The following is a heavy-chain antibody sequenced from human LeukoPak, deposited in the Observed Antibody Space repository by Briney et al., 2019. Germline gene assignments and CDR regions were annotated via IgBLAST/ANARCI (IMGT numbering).Heavy chain of an antibody. V-gene: IGHV3-30*18. CDR1: GFTFSSYG. CDR2: ISYDGSNK. D-gene: IGHD3-16*02. Sequence: PGGSLRLSCAASGFTFSSYGMHWVRQAPGKGLEWVAVISYDGSNKYYADSVKGRFTISRDNSKNTLYLQMTSLRAEDTAVYYCAKDRSGRHYYYGMDVWGQGTTVTVSS. J-gene: IGHJ6*02. CDR3: AKDRSGRHYYYGMDV.